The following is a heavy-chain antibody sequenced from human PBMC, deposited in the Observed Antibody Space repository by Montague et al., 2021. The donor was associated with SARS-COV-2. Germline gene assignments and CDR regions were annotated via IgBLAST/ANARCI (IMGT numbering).Heavy chain of an antibody. J-gene: IGHJ3*02. D-gene: IGHD2-15*01. CDR2: MYDNGST. Sequence: TLSLTCTVSGGSISNGGYYCSWIRQHPGKGLEWIGYMYDNGSTYYNPSLTSRVTMSLDTSRNQFSLKLSSVTAADTAVYYCARGDGVVVAAPDIWGQGTMVTVSS. CDR1: GGSISNGGYY. V-gene: IGHV4-31*03. CDR3: ARGDGVVVAAPDI.